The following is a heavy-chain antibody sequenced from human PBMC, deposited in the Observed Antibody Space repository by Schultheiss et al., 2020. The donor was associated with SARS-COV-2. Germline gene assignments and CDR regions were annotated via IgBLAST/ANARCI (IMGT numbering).Heavy chain of an antibody. Sequence: GESLKISCAASGFTFSSYAMSWVRQAPGKGLEWVSAISGSGGSTYYADSVKGRFTISRDDAKNTLYLQMSSLRREDTAVYYCASGDYSPQFDSWGQGTLVTVSS. CDR2: ISGSGGST. CDR1: GFTFSSYA. V-gene: IGHV3-23*01. D-gene: IGHD4-11*01. J-gene: IGHJ5*01. CDR3: ASGDYSPQFDS.